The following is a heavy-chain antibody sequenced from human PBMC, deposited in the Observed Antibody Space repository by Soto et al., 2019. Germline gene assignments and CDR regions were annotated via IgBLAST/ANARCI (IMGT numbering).Heavy chain of an antibody. D-gene: IGHD3-9*01. J-gene: IGHJ4*02. V-gene: IGHV3-53*01. CDR2: IYSSGTT. CDR3: ARAGSPFHSDSTGYWGFDY. Sequence: EVQLVESGGGLIQPGGSLRLSCAASGFTFSDHQMNWVRQAPGRGLEWISVIYSSGTTYYGDTVKGRFTISRDNSKNTLYLQMNSLSTADTALYYCARAGSPFHSDSTGYWGFDYWGQGTLVTVSS. CDR1: GFTFSDHQ.